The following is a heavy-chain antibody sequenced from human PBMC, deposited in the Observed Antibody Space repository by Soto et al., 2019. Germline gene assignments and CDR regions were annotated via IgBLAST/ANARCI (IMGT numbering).Heavy chain of an antibody. Sequence: EVQLVETGGGLIQPGGSLRLSCEASGFTVRSNYMNWVRQAPGKRLEWVSVLYSGGSTFYADSVKGRFTVSGDISKNMLYLQMNSLRGEDTAVYYCATYSGTGGLEQGMDVWGQGTTVTVSS. V-gene: IGHV3-53*02. CDR2: LYSGGST. CDR1: GFTVRSNY. D-gene: IGHD1-1*01. J-gene: IGHJ6*02. CDR3: ATYSGTGGLEQGMDV.